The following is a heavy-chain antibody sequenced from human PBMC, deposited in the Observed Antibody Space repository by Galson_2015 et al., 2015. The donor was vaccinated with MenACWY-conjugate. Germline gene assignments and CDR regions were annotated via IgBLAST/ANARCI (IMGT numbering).Heavy chain of an antibody. J-gene: IGHJ4*02. CDR1: GYTFTSYY. CDR3: TGVATAGLDY. Sequence: SVKVSCKASGYTFTSYYMHWVRQAPGQGLEWVGMINPSGGGTSYGQKFQGRVTMTRDTSTSTVYMELSSLRSEDTAVYYCTGVATAGLDYWGQGTLVTVSS. CDR2: INPSGGGT. D-gene: IGHD6-13*01. V-gene: IGHV1-46*01.